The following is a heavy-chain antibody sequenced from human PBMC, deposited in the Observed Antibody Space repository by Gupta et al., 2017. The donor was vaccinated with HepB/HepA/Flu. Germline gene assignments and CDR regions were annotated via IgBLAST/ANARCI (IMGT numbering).Heavy chain of an antibody. CDR2: INPNNQYT. V-gene: IGHV1-46*01. J-gene: IGHJ3*02. CDR3: AKEAGAFDI. CDR1: GYTFTNYY. Sequence: QVQLVQSESEVKKPGASVKVSCKASGYTFTNYYIHWVRQAPGQGLEWMGLINPNNQYTNYAQTFKGRLTLTRDTSTSTAFMELSSLRSDDTAVYYCAKEAGAFDIWGRGTMVTVSS.